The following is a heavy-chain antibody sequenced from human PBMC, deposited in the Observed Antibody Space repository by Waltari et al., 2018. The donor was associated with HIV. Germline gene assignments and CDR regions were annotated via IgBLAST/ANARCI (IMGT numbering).Heavy chain of an antibody. Sequence: QVQLVQSGAEVKKPGASVKVSCKASGSTFTSFAISWVRQATGHGLEWMGWMSPNSGNTGYAQKFQGRITMTRDTPTGTAYMELSSLRSEDTAVYYCARGQNWGASYWYFDLWGRGTLVTVSS. CDR2: MSPNSGNT. D-gene: IGHD7-27*01. J-gene: IGHJ2*01. V-gene: IGHV1-8*01. CDR1: GSTFTSFA. CDR3: ARGQNWGASYWYFDL.